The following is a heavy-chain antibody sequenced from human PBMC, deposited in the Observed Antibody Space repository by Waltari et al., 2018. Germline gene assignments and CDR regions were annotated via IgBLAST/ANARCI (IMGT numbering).Heavy chain of an antibody. CDR3: ARQCVSSRSFDY. V-gene: IGHV4-39*01. Sequence: QLPMPESGTGLVKPSETLSLTCTVSGDSLTNSGYYWGWIPQHPGKGLEWIGSTYYSGSAYYTPSLKGRVTISVNPSKNQFSLELTSLTAADTAVYYCARQCVSSRSFDYWGQGSLVTFSS. CDR2: TYYSGSA. J-gene: IGHJ4*02. CDR1: GDSLTNSGYY.